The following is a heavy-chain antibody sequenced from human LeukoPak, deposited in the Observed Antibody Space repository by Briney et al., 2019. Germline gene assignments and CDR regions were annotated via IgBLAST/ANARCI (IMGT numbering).Heavy chain of an antibody. J-gene: IGHJ4*02. CDR2: INPNSGGT. V-gene: IGHV1-2*02. CDR3: ARAPPTERLRYCSGGSCYYGGF. D-gene: IGHD2-15*01. Sequence: ASVKVSCKASGDTFTGYYMPWVRQAPGRGLEWMGWINPNSGGTNYAQKFQGRVTMTRDTSISTAYMELSRLRSDDTAVYYCARAPPTERLRYCSGGSCYYGGFWGQGTLVTVSS. CDR1: GDTFTGYY.